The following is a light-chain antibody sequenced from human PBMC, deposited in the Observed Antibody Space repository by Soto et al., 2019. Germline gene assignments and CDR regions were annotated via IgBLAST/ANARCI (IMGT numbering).Light chain of an antibody. Sequence: QSALTQPASVSGSPGQSITISCTGTSNDIGAYNYVSWYQQHPGKAPKLMIYDVSNRPSGVSNRFSGSKSGHTASLTISGLQAEDEADYYCSSYTSSSTVVFGGGTKLTVL. CDR1: SNDIGAYNY. V-gene: IGLV2-14*01. CDR3: SSYTSSSTVV. CDR2: DVS. J-gene: IGLJ2*01.